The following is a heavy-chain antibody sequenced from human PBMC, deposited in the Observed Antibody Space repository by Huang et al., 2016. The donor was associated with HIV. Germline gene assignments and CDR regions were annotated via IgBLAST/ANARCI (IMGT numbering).Heavy chain of an antibody. CDR3: AREVRQSGTWYTHYFYDS. CDR2: INFSGGN. D-gene: IGHD6-13*01. Sequence: QVRLHQWGAGLVKTSETLSLTCAVYGDSLKTYFWTWVRQPPGKGVEWIGEINFSGGNNYNPSLKSRVTISIYTAKNQFSLKLKSVDAADSALYFCAREVRQSGTWYTHYFYDSWGQGSLVTVPP. V-gene: IGHV4-34*01. J-gene: IGHJ4*02. CDR1: GDSLKTYF.